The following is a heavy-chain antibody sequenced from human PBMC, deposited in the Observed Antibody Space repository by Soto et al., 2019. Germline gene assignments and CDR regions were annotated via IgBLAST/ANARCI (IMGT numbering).Heavy chain of an antibody. CDR2: INPNSGGT. J-gene: IGHJ6*02. V-gene: IGHV1-2*04. CDR1: GGTFSSYA. D-gene: IGHD3-3*01. Sequence: ASVKVSCKASGGTFSSYAISWVRQAPGQGLEWMGWINPNSGGTNYAQKFQGWVTMTRDTSISTAYMELSRLRSDDTAVYYCARAQGDNYDFWSGYLNYYYGMDVWGQGTTVNVS. CDR3: ARAQGDNYDFWSGYLNYYYGMDV.